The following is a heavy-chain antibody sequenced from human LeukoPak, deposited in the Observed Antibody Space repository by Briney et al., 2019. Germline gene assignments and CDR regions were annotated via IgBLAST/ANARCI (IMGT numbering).Heavy chain of an antibody. V-gene: IGHV3-23*01. CDR2: IGSTGRTT. D-gene: IGHD6-13*01. CDR1: GLTFSSYG. Sequence: GGSLRLSCEASGLTFSSYGMTWVRQAPGKGLEWVSSIGSTGRTTYYADAVRGRFSISRDNSKNTLYVQMNSLTAEDTAVYYCAKVSASGTDYWGQGTLVTVSS. CDR3: AKVSASGTDY. J-gene: IGHJ4*02.